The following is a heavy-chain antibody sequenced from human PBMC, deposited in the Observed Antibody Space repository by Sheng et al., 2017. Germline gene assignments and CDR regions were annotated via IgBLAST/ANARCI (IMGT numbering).Heavy chain of an antibody. D-gene: IGHD1-26*01. CDR3: ARVSGSYYKGDDYFDY. Sequence: EVQLVESGGGLVKPGGSLRLSCAASGFTFSSYSMNWVRQAPGKGLEWVSSISSSSSYIYYADSVKGRFTISRDNAKNSLYLQMNSLRAEDTAVYYCARVSGSYYKGDDYFDYWGQGTLVTVSS. CDR2: ISSSSSYI. V-gene: IGHV3-21*01. J-gene: IGHJ4*02. CDR1: GFTFSSYS.